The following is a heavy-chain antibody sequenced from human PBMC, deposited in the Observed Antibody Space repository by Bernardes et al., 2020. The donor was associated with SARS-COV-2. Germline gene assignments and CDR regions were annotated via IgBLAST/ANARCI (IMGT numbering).Heavy chain of an antibody. Sequence: GGSLRLSCAASGFTFSSYGMHWVRQAPGKGLEWVAVIWYDGSNKYYADSVKGRFTISRDNSKNTLYLQMNSLRAEDTAVYYCARDHDSSSWLTESDFDYWGQGTLVTVSS. CDR1: GFTFSSYG. D-gene: IGHD6-13*01. J-gene: IGHJ4*02. CDR3: ARDHDSSSWLTESDFDY. CDR2: IWYDGSNK. V-gene: IGHV3-33*01.